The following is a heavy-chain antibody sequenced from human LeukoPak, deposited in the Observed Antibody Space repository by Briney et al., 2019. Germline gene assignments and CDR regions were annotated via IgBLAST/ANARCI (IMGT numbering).Heavy chain of an antibody. Sequence: GGSLRLSCEGSGFTFRSYWLSWVRQAPGQGLEWVAKIKKDGSEKYYAESVKGRFTISRDNAKNSLHVQMNSLRAEDTAVYFCTRDYDFGPPDYWGQGTLVSVSS. V-gene: IGHV3-7*01. CDR3: TRDYDFGPPDY. D-gene: IGHD3-3*01. CDR1: GFTFRSYW. CDR2: IKKDGSEK. J-gene: IGHJ4*02.